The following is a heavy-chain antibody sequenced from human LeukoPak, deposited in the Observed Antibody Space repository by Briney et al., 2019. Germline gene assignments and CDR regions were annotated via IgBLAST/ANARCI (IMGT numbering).Heavy chain of an antibody. Sequence: SGPTLVKPTQTLTPTCTFSGFSLSTSGVGVGWIRQPPGKALEWLALIYWDDDKRYSPSLKSRLTITKDTSKNQVVLTMTNMDPVDTATYYCAHSGYSNIFGNTFHIWGQGTMVTVSS. V-gene: IGHV2-5*02. CDR2: IYWDDDK. D-gene: IGHD3-3*01. CDR3: AHSGYSNIFGNTFHI. J-gene: IGHJ3*02. CDR1: GFSLSTSGVG.